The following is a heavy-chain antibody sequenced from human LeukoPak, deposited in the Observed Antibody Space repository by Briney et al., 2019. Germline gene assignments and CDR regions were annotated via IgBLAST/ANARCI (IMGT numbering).Heavy chain of an antibody. J-gene: IGHJ4*02. CDR1: GYSFTSYW. D-gene: IGHD3-10*01. CDR3: AISPLYGSGSYSLDY. CDR2: IYPGDSDT. V-gene: IGHV5-51*01. Sequence: GESLKISCKGSGYSFTSYWIGWVRQMPGKGLEWMGIIYPGDSDTRYSPSFQGQVTISADKSISTAYLQWSSLKASDTAVYYCAISPLYGSGSYSLDYWGQGTLVTVSS.